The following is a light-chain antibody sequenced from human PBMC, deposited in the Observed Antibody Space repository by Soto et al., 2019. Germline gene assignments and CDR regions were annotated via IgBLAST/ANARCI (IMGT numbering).Light chain of an antibody. CDR3: SSYTNINTRACV. CDR1: SSNIGADYG. J-gene: IGLJ1*01. CDR2: GSI. V-gene: IGLV1-40*01. Sequence: QSVLTQPPSVSGAPGQRVTVSCTGSSSNIGADYGVHWYQQLPGTAPKLLIYGSINRPSGVSNRFSGSKSGNTASLTISGLQAEDEAEYYCSSYTNINTRACVFGTGTKLTVL.